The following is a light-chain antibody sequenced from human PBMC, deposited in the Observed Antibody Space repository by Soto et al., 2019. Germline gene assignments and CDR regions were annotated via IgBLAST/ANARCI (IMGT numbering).Light chain of an antibody. CDR1: QSLSSTY. Sequence: DSVLTQSPGPLSLTSGERATLSCRASQSLSSTYLAWCQQKPGQAPRLLIYGASTRATGIPDRFSGTGSGTDFTLTISRLEPEDFAVYYCQQYGSSGTVGQGTKVDI. J-gene: IGKJ1*01. V-gene: IGKV3-20*01. CDR3: QQYGSSGT. CDR2: GAS.